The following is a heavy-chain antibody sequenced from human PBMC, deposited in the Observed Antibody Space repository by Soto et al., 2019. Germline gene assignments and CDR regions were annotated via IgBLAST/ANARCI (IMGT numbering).Heavy chain of an antibody. J-gene: IGHJ4*02. CDR2: IYYSGST. CDR3: ARHSLGITGIYYYFDY. Sequence: QVQLQESGPGLVKPSETLSLTCTVSGGSISSYYWSWIRQPPGKGLEWIGYIYYSGSTNYNPSLKSRVTLAIDTSKNQFSLKLSSVTAADTAVYYCARHSLGITGIYYYFDYWGQGTLVTVSS. D-gene: IGHD1-20*01. V-gene: IGHV4-59*01. CDR1: GGSISSYY.